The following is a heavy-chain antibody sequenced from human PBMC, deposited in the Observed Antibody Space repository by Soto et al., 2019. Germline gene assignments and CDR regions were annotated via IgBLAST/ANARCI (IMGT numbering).Heavy chain of an antibody. CDR2: LIPIFGTS. D-gene: IGHD6-6*01. V-gene: IGHV1-69*06. CDR1: GGTFTNLA. J-gene: IGHJ4*02. Sequence: QVQLVQSGAEVRKSGSSVKVSCKASGGTFTNLAINWVRQAPGQGFEWMGRLIPIFGTSNSPQQFKARVTISADTSPVTAYLEVSSPRSENTALDYSATARQDGLSWSYYCHYWGPGTPVTVSS. CDR3: ATARQDGLSWSYYCHY.